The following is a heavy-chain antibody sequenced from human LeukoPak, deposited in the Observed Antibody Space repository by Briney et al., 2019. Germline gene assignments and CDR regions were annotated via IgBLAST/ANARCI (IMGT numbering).Heavy chain of an antibody. J-gene: IGHJ3*02. CDR1: GFTFSSYA. V-gene: IGHV3-23*01. D-gene: IGHD3-16*01. CDR2: ISGSGGST. Sequence: GGSLRLSCAASGFTFSSYAMSWVRQAPGKGLEWVSAISGSGGSTYYADSVKGRFTISRDNSKNTLYLQMNSLRAEDTAVYYCAREFSWTPHAFGAFDIWGQGTMVTVSS. CDR3: AREFSWTPHAFGAFDI.